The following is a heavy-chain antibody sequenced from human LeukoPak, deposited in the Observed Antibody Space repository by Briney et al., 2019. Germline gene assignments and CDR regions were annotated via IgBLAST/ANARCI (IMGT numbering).Heavy chain of an antibody. CDR1: GYTFTSYD. Sequence: ASVKVSCKASGYTFTSYDINWVRQATGQGLEWMGIINPSGGSTSYAQKFQGRVTMTRDMSTSTAYMELSSLRSEDMAVYYCARGVNYYYMDVWGKGTTVTVSS. J-gene: IGHJ6*03. D-gene: IGHD2-21*01. V-gene: IGHV1-46*01. CDR2: INPSGGST. CDR3: ARGVNYYYMDV.